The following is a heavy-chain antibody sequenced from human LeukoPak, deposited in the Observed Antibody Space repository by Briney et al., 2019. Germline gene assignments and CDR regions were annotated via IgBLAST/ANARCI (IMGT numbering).Heavy chain of an antibody. V-gene: IGHV4-59*12. CDR2: IYYSGST. J-gene: IGHJ4*02. CDR1: GGSIRSYY. CDR3: ARDSVGLSPPY. D-gene: IGHD5/OR15-5a*01. Sequence: KPSETLSLTCTVSGGSIRSYYWSWIRQPPGKGLEWIGYIYYSGSTNYNPSLKSRVTISVDTSKNQFSLKLSSVTAADTAVYYCARDSVGLSPPYWGQGTLVTVSS.